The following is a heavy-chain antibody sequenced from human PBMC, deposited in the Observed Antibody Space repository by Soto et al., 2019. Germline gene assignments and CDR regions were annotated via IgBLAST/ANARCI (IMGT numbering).Heavy chain of an antibody. CDR3: AKAYSYVYRYFDY. D-gene: IGHD5-18*01. CDR2: ISGSGGST. CDR1: GFTFSSYA. Sequence: GSLRLSCAASGFTFSSYAMSWVRPAPGKGLEWVSAISGSGGSTYYADSVKGRFTISRDNSKNTLYLQMNSLRAEDTAVYYCAKAYSYVYRYFDYWGQGTLVTVSS. J-gene: IGHJ4*02. V-gene: IGHV3-23*01.